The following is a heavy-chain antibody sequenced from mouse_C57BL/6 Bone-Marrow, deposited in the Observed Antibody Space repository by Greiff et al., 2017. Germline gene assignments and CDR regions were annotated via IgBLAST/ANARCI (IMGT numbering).Heavy chain of an antibody. CDR2: IYPRSGST. D-gene: IGHD5-1*01. Sequence: VQLQQSGAELARPGASVKLSCKASGYTFTSYGISWVKQSTGQGLEWIGEIYPRSGSTYYNEKFKGKATLTADKSSSTAYMELRSLTSADSAVYFCAMSTTFLIRNWYFDVWGTGTTVTVSS. V-gene: IGHV1-81*01. CDR1: GYTFTSYG. J-gene: IGHJ1*03. CDR3: AMSTTFLIRNWYFDV.